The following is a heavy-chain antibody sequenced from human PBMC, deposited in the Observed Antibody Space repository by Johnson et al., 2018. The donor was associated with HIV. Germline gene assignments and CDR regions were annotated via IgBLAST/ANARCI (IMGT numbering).Heavy chain of an antibody. D-gene: IGHD5-12*01. CDR3: AKGYSGYDYYAFDI. J-gene: IGHJ3*02. V-gene: IGHV3-11*01. CDR1: GFTVSSNY. CDR2: ISSAGSTI. Sequence: QVQLVESGGGLVQPGGSLRLSCAASGFTVSSNYMSWIRQAPGKGLEWVSYISSAGSTIYYADSVKGRLTISRDNAKNSLYLQMNSLRVEDTAVYYCAKGYSGYDYYAFDIWAKGQWSPSLQ.